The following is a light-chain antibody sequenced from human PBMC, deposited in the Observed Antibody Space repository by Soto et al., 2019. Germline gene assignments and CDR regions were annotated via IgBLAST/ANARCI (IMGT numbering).Light chain of an antibody. CDR1: QDISNY. CDR3: QQYDNLPFT. CDR2: DAS. J-gene: IGKJ3*01. V-gene: IGKV1-33*01. Sequence: DIQMTQSPSSLSASVGDRVTITCQASQDISNYLNWYQQKPGKAPKLLIYDASNLETGVPSRFSGSGSGTDFTFTISSLQPEEIATYYCQQYDNLPFTFGPGNKVDIK.